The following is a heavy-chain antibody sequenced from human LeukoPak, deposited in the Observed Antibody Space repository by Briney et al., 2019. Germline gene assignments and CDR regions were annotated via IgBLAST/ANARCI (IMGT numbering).Heavy chain of an antibody. D-gene: IGHD1-26*01. V-gene: IGHV3-23*01. J-gene: IGHJ4*02. CDR1: GFTFSSYW. CDR3: AKGRALVGGTTRSYDY. CDR2: ISGSGADT. Sequence: GGSLRLSCAASGFTFSSYWMSWVRQAPGKGLEWVSVISGSGADTFYADSVKGRFTISRDNSKNTLYLQMNSLRVEDTAVYYCAKGRALVGGTTRSYDYWGQGTLVTVSS.